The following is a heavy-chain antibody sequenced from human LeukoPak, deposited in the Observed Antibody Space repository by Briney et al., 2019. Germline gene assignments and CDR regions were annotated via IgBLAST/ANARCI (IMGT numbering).Heavy chain of an antibody. J-gene: IGHJ5*02. Sequence: GGSLRLPCAASGFTFSSYAMSWVRQAPGKALEWVSAISAGGGSPYYADSAKGRFTISRDNSKNTLYLQMNSLRAEDTAVYYCAKDGGIAEAGGWFDPWGQGTLVTVSS. D-gene: IGHD6-13*01. CDR1: GFTFSSYA. CDR3: AKDGGIAEAGGWFDP. CDR2: ISAGGGSP. V-gene: IGHV3-23*01.